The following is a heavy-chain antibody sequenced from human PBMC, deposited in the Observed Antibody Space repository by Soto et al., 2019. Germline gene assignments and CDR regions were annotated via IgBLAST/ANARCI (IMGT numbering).Heavy chain of an antibody. CDR2: ISSSSSYI. J-gene: IGHJ6*02. Sequence: EVQLVESGGGLVKPGGSLRLSCAASGFTFSSYSMNWVRQAPGKGLEWVSSISSSSSYIYYADSVKGRFTISRDNAKNSLYLQMNSLRAEDTAVYYCARDGIDSSGYVSGYYGMDVWGQGTTVTVSS. D-gene: IGHD3-22*01. CDR3: ARDGIDSSGYVSGYYGMDV. V-gene: IGHV3-21*01. CDR1: GFTFSSYS.